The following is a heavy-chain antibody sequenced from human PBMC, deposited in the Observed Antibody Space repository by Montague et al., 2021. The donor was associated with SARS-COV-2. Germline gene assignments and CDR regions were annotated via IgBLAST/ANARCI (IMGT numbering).Heavy chain of an antibody. CDR3: ARTIPGGMDV. J-gene: IGHJ6*02. Sequence: SETLSLTCVVSGGSVDIFYWAWLRQSPAKGLEWLGYIYHSGSVNYNPSLKSRLTISIDMSKNLFSLNLTSVTTADTAVYYCARTIPGGMDVWGQGTTVTVSS. CDR1: GGSVDIFY. CDR2: IYHSGSV. V-gene: IGHV4-59*02. D-gene: IGHD2-21*01.